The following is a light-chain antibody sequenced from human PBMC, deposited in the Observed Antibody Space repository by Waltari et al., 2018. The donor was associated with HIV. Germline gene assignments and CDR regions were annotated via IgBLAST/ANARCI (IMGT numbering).Light chain of an antibody. Sequence: SSELTQDSAVSVALGQTVRLTCQGDGLRSYCASWYQQKPGQAPVLVIYGKNNRPSGIPDRFSGSSSGNTASLTITGAQAEDEADYYCNSRDSSGNHLVFGGGTKLTVL. J-gene: IGLJ2*01. CDR3: NSRDSSGNHLV. CDR2: GKN. V-gene: IGLV3-19*01. CDR1: GLRSYC.